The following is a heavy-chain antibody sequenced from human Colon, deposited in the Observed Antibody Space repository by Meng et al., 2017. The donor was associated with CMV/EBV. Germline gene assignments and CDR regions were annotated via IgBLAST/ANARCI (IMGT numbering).Heavy chain of an antibody. CDR1: GFSLSNYG. V-gene: IGHV3-43D*03. J-gene: IGHJ5*01. D-gene: IGHD3-3*01. Sequence: GGSLRLSCAASGFSLSNYGMHWVRQAPGKGLEWVSVIAWDGETYYYADSVKGRFTISRDVSKPSLYLEMNNLRPEDTAFYYGVKGGADLKWLLLDSWGPGTLVTVSS. CDR2: IAWDGETY. CDR3: VKGGADLKWLLLDS.